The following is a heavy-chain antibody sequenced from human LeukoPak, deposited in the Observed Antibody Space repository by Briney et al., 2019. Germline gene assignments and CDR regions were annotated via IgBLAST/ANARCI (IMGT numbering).Heavy chain of an antibody. Sequence: PGGSLRLSCAASGFTFSSYSMNWVRQAPGKGLEWVSSISSSSSYIYYADSVKGRFTISRDNSKNTLYLQMNSLRAEDTAVYYCAKDLLEQWPASFDYWGQGTLVTVSS. V-gene: IGHV3-21*04. J-gene: IGHJ4*02. CDR1: GFTFSSYS. D-gene: IGHD6-19*01. CDR2: ISSSSSYI. CDR3: AKDLLEQWPASFDY.